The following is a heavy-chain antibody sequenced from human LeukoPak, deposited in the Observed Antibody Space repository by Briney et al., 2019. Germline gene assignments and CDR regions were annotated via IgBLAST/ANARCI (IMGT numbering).Heavy chain of an antibody. J-gene: IGHJ4*02. CDR3: ARDVGYYDYVWGSYLDY. V-gene: IGHV3-48*03. CDR1: GFTFSSYE. CDR2: ISSSGSTI. D-gene: IGHD3-16*02. Sequence: GGSLRLSCAASGFTFSSYEMNWVRQAPGKGLERVSYISSSGSTIYYADSVKGRFTISRDNAKNSLYLQMNSLRAEDTAVYYCARDVGYYDYVWGSYLDYWGQGTLVTVSS.